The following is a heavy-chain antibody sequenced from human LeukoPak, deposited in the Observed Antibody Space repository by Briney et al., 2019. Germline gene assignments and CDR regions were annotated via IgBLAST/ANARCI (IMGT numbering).Heavy chain of an antibody. CDR2: IKQDGSEK. V-gene: IGHV3-7*01. Sequence: GGSLRLSCAASGFTFSSYWMSWVRQAPGKGLEWVANIKQDGSEKYYVDSVKGRFTISRDNAKNSLYLQMNSLRAEDTAVYYCARAPLDTAMHIFDYWGQGTLVTVSS. D-gene: IGHD5-18*01. J-gene: IGHJ4*02. CDR1: GFTFSSYW. CDR3: ARAPLDTAMHIFDY.